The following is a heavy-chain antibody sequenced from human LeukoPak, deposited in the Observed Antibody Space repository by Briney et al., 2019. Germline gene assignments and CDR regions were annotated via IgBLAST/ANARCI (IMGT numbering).Heavy chain of an antibody. CDR3: ARGRGSSSSWSISNWFDP. Sequence: GGSLRLSCAASGFTFSSYAMHWVRQAPGKGLEGVAVISYDGSNKYYADSVKGRFTISRDNSKNTLYLQMNSLRAEDTAVYYCARGRGSSSSWSISNWFDPWGQGTLVTVSS. CDR1: GFTFSSYA. V-gene: IGHV3-30-3*01. CDR2: ISYDGSNK. J-gene: IGHJ5*02. D-gene: IGHD6-13*01.